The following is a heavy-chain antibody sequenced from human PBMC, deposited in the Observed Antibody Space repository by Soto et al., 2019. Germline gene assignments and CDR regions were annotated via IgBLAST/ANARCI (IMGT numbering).Heavy chain of an antibody. V-gene: IGHV1-69*12. J-gene: IGHJ6*02. CDR1: GGTFSSYA. CDR3: ASHTGSSPEGRYYYGMDV. CDR2: IIPIFGTA. Sequence: QVQLVQSGAEVKKPGSSVKVSCKASGGTFSSYAISWVRQAPGQGLEWMGGIIPIFGTADYAQTFQGRVTLTAAESTSPAYMELSSLRSEDTAVYYCASHTGSSPEGRYYYGMDVWGQGTTVTVSS. D-gene: IGHD1-26*01.